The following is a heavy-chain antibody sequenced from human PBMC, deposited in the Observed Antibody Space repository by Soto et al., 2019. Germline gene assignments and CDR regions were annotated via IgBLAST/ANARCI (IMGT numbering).Heavy chain of an antibody. Sequence: GGSLRLSCAASGFTFSSYSMNWVRQAPGKGLEWVSYISSSSTIYYADSVKGRFTISRDNAKNSLYLQMNSLRAEDTAVYYCARDKTVGATYYYYYGMDVWGQGTTVTVSS. D-gene: IGHD1-26*01. CDR3: ARDKTVGATYYYYYGMDV. V-gene: IGHV3-48*04. CDR2: ISSSSTI. J-gene: IGHJ6*02. CDR1: GFTFSSYS.